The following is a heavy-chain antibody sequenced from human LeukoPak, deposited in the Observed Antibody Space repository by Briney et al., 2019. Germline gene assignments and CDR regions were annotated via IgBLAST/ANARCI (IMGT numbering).Heavy chain of an antibody. Sequence: GGSLRLFCAASGFTFSDYAIRWIRQAPGKGLEWVSYISSNGSTIYYADSVKGRFTISRDNAKNSLYLQLNSLRAEDTAVYYWGRGYGYFDLDYGMDVWGQGTTVTVCS. CDR1: GFTFSDYA. CDR3: GRGYGYFDLDYGMDV. J-gene: IGHJ6*02. CDR2: ISSNGSTI. V-gene: IGHV3-11*01. D-gene: IGHD3-9*01.